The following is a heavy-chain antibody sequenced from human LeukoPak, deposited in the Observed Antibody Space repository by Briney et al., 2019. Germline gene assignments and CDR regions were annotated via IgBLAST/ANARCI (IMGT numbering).Heavy chain of an antibody. CDR1: RGTFSTYA. J-gene: IGHJ4*02. V-gene: IGHV1-69*05. Sequence: ASVKVSCKASRGTFSTYAISWVRQAPGQGLEWRGRIIPIFGTANYAQKFQGRVTITTDESTSTAYMELSSLRSEDTAVYYCARGPYYYDSSGYDPVFDYWGQGTLVTVSS. CDR3: ARGPYYYDSSGYDPVFDY. D-gene: IGHD3-22*01. CDR2: IIPIFGTA.